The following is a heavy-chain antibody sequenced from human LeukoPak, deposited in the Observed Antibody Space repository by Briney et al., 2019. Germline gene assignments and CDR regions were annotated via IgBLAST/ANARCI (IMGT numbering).Heavy chain of an antibody. CDR1: GFTFSSYW. CDR2: IVSDGSNT. Sequence: GGSLRLSCAASGFTFSSYWMNWVRQVPGKGLVWVSRIVSDGSNTNYADSVKGRFTISRDNAKNTLYLQMNSLRVEDTAVYYCARGRPHGNDYWGQGTLVTVSS. V-gene: IGHV3-74*01. J-gene: IGHJ4*02. CDR3: ARGRPHGNDY. D-gene: IGHD4-23*01.